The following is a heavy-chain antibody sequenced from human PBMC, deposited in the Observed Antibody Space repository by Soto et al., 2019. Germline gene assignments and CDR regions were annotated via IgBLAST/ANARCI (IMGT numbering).Heavy chain of an antibody. D-gene: IGHD2-15*01. CDR3: ARLNYGSCYRYYYGMDV. CDR1: GYSFTSYW. CDR2: IDPSDSYT. J-gene: IGHJ6*02. Sequence: GESLKISCKGSGYSFTSYWINWVRQMPGKGLEWMGRIDPSDSYTNYSPSFQGHVTISADKSISTAYLQWSSLKASDTAMYYCARLNYGSCYRYYYGMDVWGQGTTVTVSS. V-gene: IGHV5-10-1*01.